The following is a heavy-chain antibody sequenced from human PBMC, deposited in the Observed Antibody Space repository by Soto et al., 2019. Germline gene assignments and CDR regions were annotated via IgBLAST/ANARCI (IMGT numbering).Heavy chain of an antibody. D-gene: IGHD3-10*01. CDR1: GFTFSDHY. Sequence: PGGSLRLSCAASGFTFSDHYMDWVRQAPGKGLEWIGRIKNKANSYTTEYAASVKGRFTISRDDAKNSLHLQMNSLQAEDTAVYYCARLGDYGSGSYWGQGTLVTVSS. CDR3: ARLGDYGSGSY. V-gene: IGHV3-72*01. CDR2: IKNKANSYTT. J-gene: IGHJ4*02.